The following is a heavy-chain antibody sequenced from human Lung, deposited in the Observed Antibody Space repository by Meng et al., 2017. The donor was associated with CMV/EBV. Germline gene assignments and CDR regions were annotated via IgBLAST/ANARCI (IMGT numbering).Heavy chain of an antibody. Sequence: ASVTVSCQASGYTFTTYDNNWVRQATGQGLEWMGWMNPNSGNTGYAQKFQGRVTLTRVTSISTAYMELSSLTSDDTAVYYCARTRIEVEPDGRKIKYYNYGMDVWGQGTTVTVSS. CDR1: GYTFTTYD. V-gene: IGHV1-8*01. D-gene: IGHD2-2*01. CDR2: MNPNSGNT. J-gene: IGHJ6*02. CDR3: ARTRIEVEPDGRKIKYYNYGMDV.